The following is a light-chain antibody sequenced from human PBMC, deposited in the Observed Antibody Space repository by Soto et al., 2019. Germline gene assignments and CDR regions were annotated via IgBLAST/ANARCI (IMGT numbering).Light chain of an antibody. CDR1: RNDIGTYNL. CDR3: CSYTDGSSLL. Sequence: QSVLTQPASVSESPGQSISISCGGGRNDIGTYNLVSWYQQHPGKAPKLIIYEGNKRPSGVSNRFSGSRSGNMASLTISGLQAEDEADYYCCSYTDGSSLLFGGGTKLTVL. J-gene: IGLJ3*02. V-gene: IGLV2-23*01. CDR2: EGN.